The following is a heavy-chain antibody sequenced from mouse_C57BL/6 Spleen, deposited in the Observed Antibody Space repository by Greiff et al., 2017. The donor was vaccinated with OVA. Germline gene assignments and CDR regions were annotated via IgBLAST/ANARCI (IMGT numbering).Heavy chain of an antibody. CDR1: GFTFSDAW. CDR3: TTNYYGSSYWYFDV. J-gene: IGHJ1*03. D-gene: IGHD1-1*01. V-gene: IGHV6-6*01. Sequence: EVQLVESGGGLVQPGGSMKLSCAASGFTFSDAWMDWVRQSPETGLEWVAEIRNKANNHATYYAESVKGRFTISRDDSKSSVYLQMNSLRAEDTGIYYCTTNYYGSSYWYFDVWGTGTTVTVSS. CDR2: IRNKANNHAT.